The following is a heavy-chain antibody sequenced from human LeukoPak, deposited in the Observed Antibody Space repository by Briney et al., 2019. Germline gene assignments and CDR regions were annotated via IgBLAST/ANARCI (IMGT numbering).Heavy chain of an antibody. V-gene: IGHV3-23*01. Sequence: GGSLRLSCAASGFTFSNYAMSWVRQAPGKGLEWVSTMSDSGGSTYYADSVKGRFTISRDNSKSTLYLQTSSLRAEDTAVYYCAKGGSSSWHHFDYWGQGTLVTVSS. D-gene: IGHD6-13*01. J-gene: IGHJ4*02. CDR1: GFTFSNYA. CDR2: MSDSGGST. CDR3: AKGGSSSWHHFDY.